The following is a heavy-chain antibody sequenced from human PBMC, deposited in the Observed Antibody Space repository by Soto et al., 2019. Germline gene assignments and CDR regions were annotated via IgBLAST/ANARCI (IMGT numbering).Heavy chain of an antibody. CDR3: ARDWRDGAYDSSQIDY. Sequence: QVQLVESGGGVVQPGRSLRLSCAASGFTFSSYGMHWVRQAPGKGLQWVAVIWYDGSNKYYADFVKGRFTISRDNSKNTLYLQMNSLRAEDTAVYYCARDWRDGAYDSSQIDYWGQGTLVTVSS. V-gene: IGHV3-33*01. CDR1: GFTFSSYG. J-gene: IGHJ4*02. CDR2: IWYDGSNK. D-gene: IGHD3-22*01.